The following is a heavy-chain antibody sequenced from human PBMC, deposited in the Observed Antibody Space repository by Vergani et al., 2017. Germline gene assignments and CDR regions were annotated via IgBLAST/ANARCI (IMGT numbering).Heavy chain of an antibody. Sequence: EVQLLESGGGLVQPGGSLRLSCAASGFTFSSYAMSWVRQAPGKGLEWVSAISGSGGSTYYADSVKGRCTISRDNSKNTLYLQMNSLGAEDTAVDYCAKWGGTTRAYFDYWGQGTLVTVSS. CDR1: GFTFSSYA. CDR3: AKWGGTTRAYFDY. CDR2: ISGSGGST. V-gene: IGHV3-23*01. D-gene: IGHD4-17*01. J-gene: IGHJ4*02.